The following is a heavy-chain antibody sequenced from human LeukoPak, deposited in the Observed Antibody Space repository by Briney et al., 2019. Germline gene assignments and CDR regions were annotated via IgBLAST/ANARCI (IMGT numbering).Heavy chain of an antibody. D-gene: IGHD3-10*01. CDR2: IYTSGST. Sequence: SETLSPTCTVSGGSISSGSYYWSWIRQPAGKGLEWIGRIYTSGSTNYNPSLKSRVTISVDTSKNQFSLKPSSVTAADTAVYYCARTSGYYGSGSYSNWFDPWGQGTLVTVSS. V-gene: IGHV4-61*02. CDR1: GGSISSGSYY. CDR3: ARTSGYYGSGSYSNWFDP. J-gene: IGHJ5*02.